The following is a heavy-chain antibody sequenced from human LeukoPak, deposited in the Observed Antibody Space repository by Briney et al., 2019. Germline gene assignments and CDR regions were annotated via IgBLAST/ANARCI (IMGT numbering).Heavy chain of an antibody. CDR2: IIPIFGTA. V-gene: IGHV1-69*06. CDR3: ARIYCGGDCRGYYYHYYMDV. CDR1: GGTFSSYA. J-gene: IGHJ6*03. Sequence: ASVKVSCKASGGTFSSYAISWVRQAPGQGLEWMGGIIPIFGTANYAQKFQGRVTITADKSTSTAYMELSSLRSEDTAVYYCARIYCGGDCRGYYYHYYMDVWGKGTTVTISS. D-gene: IGHD2-21*02.